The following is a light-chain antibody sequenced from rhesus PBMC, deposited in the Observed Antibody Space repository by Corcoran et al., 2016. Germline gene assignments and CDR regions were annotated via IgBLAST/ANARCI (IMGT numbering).Light chain of an antibody. CDR3: QQSSNLWT. CDR2: GAS. J-gene: IGKJ1*01. Sequence: ETVVTQSPATLSLSPGERATLSCRASQSVGSYLAWYQQKPGQAPRLLIFGASSRATGSPERFSGSGSGTDFTLTISSLEPEDVGVYYCQQSSNLWTFGQGTKVEIK. CDR1: QSVGSY. V-gene: IGKV3-24*04.